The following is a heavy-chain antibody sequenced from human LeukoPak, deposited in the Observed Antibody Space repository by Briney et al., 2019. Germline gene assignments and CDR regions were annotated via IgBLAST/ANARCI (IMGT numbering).Heavy chain of an antibody. CDR1: GGSVSSSSYY. CDR2: IYYSGST. CDR3: ARQGGTNWFDP. Sequence: SETLSLTCTVSGGSVSSSSYYWGWIRQPPGKGLEWIGIIYYSGSTYYNPSLKSRFTISVDTSKNQSSLKLSSVTAADTAVYYCARQGGTNWFDPWGQGTLVTVSS. D-gene: IGHD1-26*01. J-gene: IGHJ5*02. V-gene: IGHV4-39*01.